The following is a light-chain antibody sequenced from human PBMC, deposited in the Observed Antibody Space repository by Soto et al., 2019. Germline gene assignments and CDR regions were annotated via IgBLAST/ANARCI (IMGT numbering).Light chain of an antibody. V-gene: IGLV3-27*01. CDR1: VLAKKY. Sequence: SYELTQPSSVSVSPGQTARITCSGDVLAKKYARWFQQKPGQAPVLVIYKDSERPSGIPERFSGSSSGTTVTLTISGAQVEDEADYYCYSAKVFGGGTKVTVL. CDR3: YSAKV. CDR2: KDS. J-gene: IGLJ3*02.